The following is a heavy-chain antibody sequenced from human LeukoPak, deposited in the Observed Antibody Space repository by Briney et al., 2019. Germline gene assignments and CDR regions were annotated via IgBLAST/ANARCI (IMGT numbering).Heavy chain of an antibody. D-gene: IGHD3-10*01. CDR2: ISAYNGNT. CDR1: GYTFTSYG. Sequence: GASVKVSCKASGYTFTSYGISWVRQAPGQGLEWMGWISAYNGNTKYAQKLQGRVTMTTDTSTSTAYMELGSLRSDDTAVYYCARDWGLWFGTRTSGWYFDLWGRGTLVTVSS. V-gene: IGHV1-18*04. J-gene: IGHJ2*01. CDR3: ARDWGLWFGTRTSGWYFDL.